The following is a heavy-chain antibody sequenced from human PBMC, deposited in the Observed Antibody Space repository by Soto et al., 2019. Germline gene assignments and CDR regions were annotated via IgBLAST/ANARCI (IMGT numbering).Heavy chain of an antibody. J-gene: IGHJ4*02. D-gene: IGHD6-13*01. CDR3: ARGDIAAAAPPDY. CDR2: IYYSGRN. Sequence: QVQLQESGPGLVKPSQTLSLTCTVSGGSISSGGYYWSWIRQHPGKGLEWIGYIYYSGRNYYNPSLRRRVTTSVATTNQQFSLKMSSATAADTAEYYCARGDIAAAAPPDYWGQGTLVTVSS. V-gene: IGHV4-31*03. CDR1: GGSISSGGYY.